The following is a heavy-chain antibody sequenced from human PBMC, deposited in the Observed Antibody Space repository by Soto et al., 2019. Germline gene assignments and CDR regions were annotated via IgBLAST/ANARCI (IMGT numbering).Heavy chain of an antibody. Sequence: SETLSLTCTVSGGSISSYYWSWIRQPPGKGMEWIGYIYYSGSTNYNPSLKSRVTISVDTSKNQFSLKLSSVTAADTAVYYCARWSSSWFYMDVWGKGTTVTVSS. D-gene: IGHD6-13*01. V-gene: IGHV4-59*01. CDR3: ARWSSSWFYMDV. CDR1: GGSISSYY. J-gene: IGHJ6*03. CDR2: IYYSGST.